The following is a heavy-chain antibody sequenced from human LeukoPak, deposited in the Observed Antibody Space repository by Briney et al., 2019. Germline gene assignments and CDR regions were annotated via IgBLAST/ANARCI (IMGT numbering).Heavy chain of an antibody. V-gene: IGHV1-18*01. Sequence: ASVKVSCKASGYTFTSYGISWVRQAPGQGLEWMGWISAYNGNTNYAQKLQGRVTMTTGTSTSTAYMELRSLRSDDTAVYYCARVQFYCSSTSCYKVDAFDIWGQGTMVTVSS. CDR3: ARVQFYCSSTSCYKVDAFDI. CDR2: ISAYNGNT. CDR1: GYTFTSYG. J-gene: IGHJ3*02. D-gene: IGHD2-2*02.